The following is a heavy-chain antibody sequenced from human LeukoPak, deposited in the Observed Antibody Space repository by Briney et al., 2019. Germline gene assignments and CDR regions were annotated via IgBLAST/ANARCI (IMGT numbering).Heavy chain of an antibody. CDR3: ARALFPSEQEGFDY. J-gene: IGHJ4*02. CDR1: GGTFSSYA. CDR2: IIPIFGTA. V-gene: IGHV1-69*05. Sequence: SVKVSCKASGGTFSSYAISWVRQAPAQGLEWMGRIIPIFGTANYAQKFQGRVTITTDELTSTAYMELSRLRSEDTAVYYCARALFPSEQEGFDYWGQGTLVTVSS. D-gene: IGHD1/OR15-1a*01.